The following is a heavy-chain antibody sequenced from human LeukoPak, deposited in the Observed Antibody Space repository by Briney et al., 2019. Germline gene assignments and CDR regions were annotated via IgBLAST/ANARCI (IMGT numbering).Heavy chain of an antibody. J-gene: IGHJ4*02. CDR1: GGSFSGYY. CDR3: ARGGLAARRRGYFDY. D-gene: IGHD6-6*01. CDR2: INHSGST. V-gene: IGHV4-34*01. Sequence: ASETLSLTCAVYGGSFSGYYWSWIRQPPGEGLEWIGEINHSGSTNYNPSLKSRVTISVDTSKNQFSLKLSSVTAADTAVYYCARGGLAARRRGYFDYWGQGTLVTVSS.